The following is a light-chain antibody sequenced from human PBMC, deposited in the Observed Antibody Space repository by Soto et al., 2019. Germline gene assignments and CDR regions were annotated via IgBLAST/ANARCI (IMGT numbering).Light chain of an antibody. CDR3: SSYTDSSNYV. CDR1: SSDLAIYNY. Sequence: QSALTQPASVSGSPGQSITISCTGTSSDLAIYNYVSWYQQQPGKAPKLMIYQVTNRPSGDSNRFSGSRSGNTASLTISGLQAEDEADYYCSSYTDSSNYVFGTGTKVTVL. CDR2: QVT. V-gene: IGLV2-14*01. J-gene: IGLJ1*01.